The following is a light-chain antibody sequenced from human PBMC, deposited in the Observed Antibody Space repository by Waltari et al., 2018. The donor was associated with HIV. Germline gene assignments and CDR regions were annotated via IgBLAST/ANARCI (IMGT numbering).Light chain of an antibody. CDR1: QSISSY. CDR3: QQSYSAPWT. J-gene: IGKJ1*01. Sequence: DIQMTQSPSSLSASVGDRVTITCRASQSISSYLNWYQQKPGKAPKLLIYAASNLQTGVPSRFSGSGSGTDVTLTLSSLQPEDFATYYCQQSYSAPWTFGQGTKVEVK. V-gene: IGKV1-39*01. CDR2: AAS.